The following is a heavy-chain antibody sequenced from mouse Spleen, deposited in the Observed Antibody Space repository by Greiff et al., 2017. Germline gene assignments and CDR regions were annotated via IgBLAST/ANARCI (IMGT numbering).Heavy chain of an antibody. CDR2: IDPSDSET. V-gene: IGHV1S127*01. CDR3: ARGNPYYYAMDY. Sequence: VQLQQSGPQLVRPGASVKISCKASGYSFTSYWMHWVKQRPGQGLEWIGMIDPSDSETRLNQKFKDKATLTVDKSSSTAYMQLSSPTYEDSAVYYCARGNPYYYAMDYWGQGTSVTVSS. J-gene: IGHJ4*01. CDR1: GYSFTSYW. D-gene: IGHD2-1*01.